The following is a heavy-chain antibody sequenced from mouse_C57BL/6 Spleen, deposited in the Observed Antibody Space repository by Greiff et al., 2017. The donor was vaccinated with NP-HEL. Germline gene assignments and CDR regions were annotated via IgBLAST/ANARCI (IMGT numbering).Heavy chain of an antibody. CDR1: GFNIKDYY. CDR3: ARNILRQYYFDY. V-gene: IGHV14-2*01. CDR2: IDPEDGET. D-gene: IGHD1-1*01. Sequence: VQLKESGAELVKPGASVKLSCTASGFNIKDYYMHWVKQRTEQGLEWIGRIDPEDGETKYAPKFQGKATITADTSSNTAYLQLSILTSEDTAFYYCARNILRQYYFDYWGQGTTLTVSS. J-gene: IGHJ2*01.